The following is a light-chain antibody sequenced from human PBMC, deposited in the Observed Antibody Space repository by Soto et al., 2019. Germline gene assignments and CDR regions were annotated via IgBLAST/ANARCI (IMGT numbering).Light chain of an antibody. CDR2: GAS. CDR1: QSVSSN. V-gene: IGKV3D-15*01. CDR3: QQYDNWPPWT. Sequence: EIVLTQSPGTLSVSPGERATLSCRASQSVSSNYLAWYQQKPGQAPRLLIYGASSRATGIPDRFSGSGSGTEFTLTISSLQSEDFAVYYCQQYDNWPPWTFGQGTKVDIK. J-gene: IGKJ1*01.